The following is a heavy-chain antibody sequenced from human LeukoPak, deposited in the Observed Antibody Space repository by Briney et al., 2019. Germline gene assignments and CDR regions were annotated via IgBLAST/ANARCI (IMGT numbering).Heavy chain of an antibody. J-gene: IGHJ4*02. CDR3: ARDWYCSSTSCYFLDY. D-gene: IGHD2-2*01. V-gene: IGHV1-18*04. CDR1: GYTFTSYG. CDR2: ISAYNCNT. Sequence: GSAVTVSCKASGYTFTSYGISWVRQAPGQGRAWMGCISAYNCNTNYAQKLQGRVTMTTDTSTSTAYMELRSLRSDDTAVYYCARDWYCSSTSCYFLDYWGQGTLVTVSS.